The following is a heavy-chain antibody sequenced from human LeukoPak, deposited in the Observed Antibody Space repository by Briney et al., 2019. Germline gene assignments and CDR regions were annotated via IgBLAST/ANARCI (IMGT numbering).Heavy chain of an antibody. J-gene: IGHJ5*02. D-gene: IGHD2-2*01. CDR2: ISGSGGGT. Sequence: GGSLRLSCAASGFTFSSYAMSWVRQAPGKGLEWVSAISGSGGGTYYADSVKGRLTISRDNSKNTLYLQMNSLRAEDTAVYYCAGGNIVVVPAAIPIWFDPWGQGTLVTVSS. V-gene: IGHV3-23*01. CDR3: AGGNIVVVPAAIPIWFDP. CDR1: GFTFSSYA.